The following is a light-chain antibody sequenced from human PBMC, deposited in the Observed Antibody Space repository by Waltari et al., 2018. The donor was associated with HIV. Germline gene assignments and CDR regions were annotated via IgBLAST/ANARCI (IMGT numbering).Light chain of an antibody. CDR1: SSNIGSNT. Sequence: QSVLTQPPSASGTPGQRVTISCSGSSSNIGSNTVNWYQQLPGTAPKLLIYSNNQRPSVVPDRFSGSKSGTSASLAISGLQSEDEADYYCAAWDDSLYVVFGGGTKLTVL. J-gene: IGLJ2*01. V-gene: IGLV1-44*01. CDR3: AAWDDSLYVV. CDR2: SNN.